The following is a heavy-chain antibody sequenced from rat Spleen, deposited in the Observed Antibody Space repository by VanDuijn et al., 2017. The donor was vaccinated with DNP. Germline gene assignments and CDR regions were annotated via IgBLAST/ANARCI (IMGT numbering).Heavy chain of an antibody. V-gene: IGHV7-7*01. D-gene: IGHD1-3*01. CDR1: GFTFTDFY. CDR2: VKNKANGYTT. Sequence: EVKLLESGGGLVQPGGSMRLSCAASGFTFTDFYMNWIRQPAGKAPEWLGFVKNKANGYTTEYTPSVKGRFTISRDNTQNMLYLQMNALRAEDTATYYCARENYGSLDYWGQGVMVTVSS. CDR3: ARENYGSLDY. J-gene: IGHJ2*01.